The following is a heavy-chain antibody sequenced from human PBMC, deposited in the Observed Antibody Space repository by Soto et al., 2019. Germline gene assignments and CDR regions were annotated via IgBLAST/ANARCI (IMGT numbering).Heavy chain of an antibody. Sequence: PGGSLRLSCAASGFTFSDYSMSWVRQAPGRGLEWVSYISPRSGTIYYADSVRGRFTISRDNAKNSLYLQMNSLRDEDTAVYYCARDRDSGSGSYYFDPWGQGTLVTVSS. D-gene: IGHD3-10*01. CDR1: GFTFSDYS. J-gene: IGHJ5*02. V-gene: IGHV3-48*02. CDR3: ARDRDSGSGSYYFDP. CDR2: ISPRSGTI.